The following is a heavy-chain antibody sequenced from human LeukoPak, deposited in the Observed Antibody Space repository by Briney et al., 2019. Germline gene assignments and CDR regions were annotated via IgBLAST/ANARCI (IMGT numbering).Heavy chain of an antibody. D-gene: IGHD4-17*01. CDR1: GGSFSGYY. Sequence: KTSETLSLTCAVYGGSFSGYYWSWIRQPPGKGLEWIGEINHSGSTNYNPSLKSRVTISVDTSKNQFSLKLSSVTAADTAVYYCARAPYYGDYDYWGQGTLVTVSS. J-gene: IGHJ4*02. CDR3: ARAPYYGDYDY. V-gene: IGHV4-34*01. CDR2: INHSGST.